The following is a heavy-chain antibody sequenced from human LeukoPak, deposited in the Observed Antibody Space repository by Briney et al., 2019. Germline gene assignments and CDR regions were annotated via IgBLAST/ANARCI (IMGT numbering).Heavy chain of an antibody. J-gene: IGHJ3*02. V-gene: IGHV3-7*03. D-gene: IGHD3-22*01. CDR3: AKVRSYYYDSSGSYFDI. Sequence: GGSLRLSCAASGFTFSSYWMSWVRQAPGKGLEWVANIKQDGSEKYYVDSVKGRFTISRDNAKNSLYLQMNSLRAEDTAVYYCAKVRSYYYDSSGSYFDIWGQGTMVTVSS. CDR2: IKQDGSEK. CDR1: GFTFSSYW.